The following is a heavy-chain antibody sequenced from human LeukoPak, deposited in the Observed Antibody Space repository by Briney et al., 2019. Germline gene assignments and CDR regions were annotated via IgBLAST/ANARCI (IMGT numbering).Heavy chain of an antibody. CDR1: GGSISSGGYY. CDR3: AREYGSGSHLDY. Sequence: SQTLSLTCTVSGGSISSGGYYWSWIRQPPGKGLEWIGYIYHSGSTYYNPSLKSRVTISVDRSKNQFSLKLSSVTAADTAVYYCAREYGSGSHLDYWGQGILVTVSS. V-gene: IGHV4-30-2*01. J-gene: IGHJ4*02. D-gene: IGHD3-10*01. CDR2: IYHSGST.